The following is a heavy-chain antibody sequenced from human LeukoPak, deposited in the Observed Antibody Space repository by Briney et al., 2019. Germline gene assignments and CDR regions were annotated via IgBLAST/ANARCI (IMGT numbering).Heavy chain of an antibody. CDR1: GFTVNTYS. V-gene: IGHV3-48*04. D-gene: IGHD3-10*01. CDR3: ATAPMGSGRLPFFDY. Sequence: PGGSLRLSCAASGFTVNTYSMNWVRQAPGQGPERISYVSSSGTIYYADSVKGRFTVSRDNAQNSLFLQMSSLRVDDTAVYYCATAPMGSGRLPFFDYWGQGTLVTVSS. CDR2: VSSSGTI. J-gene: IGHJ4*02.